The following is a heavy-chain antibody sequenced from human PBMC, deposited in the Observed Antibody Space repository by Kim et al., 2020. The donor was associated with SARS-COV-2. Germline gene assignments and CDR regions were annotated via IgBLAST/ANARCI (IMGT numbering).Heavy chain of an antibody. CDR3: ARSPNGWYFDL. Sequence: TNYNPSLKSRVTISVDTSENQFSLRLSSVTAADTAVYYCARSPNGWYFDLWGRGTLVIVSS. V-gene: IGHV4-59*01. J-gene: IGHJ2*01. D-gene: IGHD2-8*01. CDR2: T.